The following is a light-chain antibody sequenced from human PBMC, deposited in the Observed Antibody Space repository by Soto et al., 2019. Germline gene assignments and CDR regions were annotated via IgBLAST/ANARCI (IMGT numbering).Light chain of an antibody. CDR1: QSVSSY. V-gene: IGKV3-11*01. J-gene: IGKJ1*01. CDR3: QQRSNWPQWT. Sequence: ENVLTQSPATLPLSPGERATLSCRASQSVSSYLAWYQQKPGQAPRLLIYDASNRASGIPARFSGRGSGTDFTLNISSLEPEDFAVYYCQQRSNWPQWTFGQGTKVEIK. CDR2: DAS.